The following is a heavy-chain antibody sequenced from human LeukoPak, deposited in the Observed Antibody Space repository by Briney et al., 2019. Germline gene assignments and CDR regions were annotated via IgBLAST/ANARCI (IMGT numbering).Heavy chain of an antibody. D-gene: IGHD1-14*01. V-gene: IGHV6-1*01. CDR2: TYYWSKWYN. J-gene: IGHJ4*02. CDR1: GDSVSSNSAA. CDR3: ARDITGGFLFDY. Sequence: SQTLSITCAISGDSVSSNSAAWHWIRQSPSRDLQWLGRTYYWSKWYNDYAVSVKSRIIINPDTSKNQFSLQLNSVTPEDTAVYYCARDITGGFLFDYWGQGTLVTVSS.